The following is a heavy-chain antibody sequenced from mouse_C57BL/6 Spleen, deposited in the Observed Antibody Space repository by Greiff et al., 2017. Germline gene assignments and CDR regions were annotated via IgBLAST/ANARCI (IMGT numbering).Heavy chain of an antibody. V-gene: IGHV7-4*01. D-gene: IGHD4-1*02. CDR1: GFTFTDYY. CDR3: LKAQLGRERYFDV. Sequence: EVKVVESGGGLVQPGASLRLSCAASGFTFTDYYMSWVRQPPGKAPEWLALIRNKANGYTNEYTASDKGRFTISSDNSQNILNLQMNTLSAEDSATYYCLKAQLGRERYFDVWGTGTTVTVSS. CDR2: IRNKANGYTN. J-gene: IGHJ1*03.